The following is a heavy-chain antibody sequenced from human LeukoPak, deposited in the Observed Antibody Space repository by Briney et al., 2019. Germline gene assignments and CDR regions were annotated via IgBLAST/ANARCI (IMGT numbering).Heavy chain of an antibody. CDR2: IYTSGST. CDR1: GGSISSGSYY. V-gene: IGHV4-61*02. J-gene: IGHJ4*02. Sequence: SETLSLTCTVSGGSISSGSYYWSWIRQPAGKGLEWIGRIYTSGSTNYNPSLKSRVTISVDTSKNQFSLKPSSVTAADTAVYYCARDLVGADFWSGYDYWGQGTLVTVSS. D-gene: IGHD3-3*01. CDR3: ARDLVGADFWSGYDY.